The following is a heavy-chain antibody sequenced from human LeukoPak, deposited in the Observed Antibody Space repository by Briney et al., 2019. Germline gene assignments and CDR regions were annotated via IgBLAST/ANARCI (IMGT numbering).Heavy chain of an antibody. CDR2: IYHSGST. CDR1: GYSISSGYY. CDR3: ARHGPHYGDYFWFDP. J-gene: IGHJ5*02. V-gene: IGHV4-38-2*02. D-gene: IGHD4-17*01. Sequence: SETLSLTCTVSGYSISSGYYWGWIRQPPGKGLEWIGSIYHSGSTYYNPSLKSRVTISVDTSKNQFSLKLSSVTAADTAVYYCARHGPHYGDYFWFDPWGQGTLVTVSS.